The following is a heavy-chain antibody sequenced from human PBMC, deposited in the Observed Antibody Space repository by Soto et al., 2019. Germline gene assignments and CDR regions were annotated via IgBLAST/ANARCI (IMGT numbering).Heavy chain of an antibody. V-gene: IGHV1-69*13. Sequence: ASVKVSCKASGGTFSSYAISWVRQAPGQGLEWMGGIIPIFGTANYAQKFQGRVTITADESTSTAYMELSSLRSEDTAVYYCARDKGAVDYYDSSGYAFDIWGQGTMVTVSS. CDR1: GGTFSSYA. J-gene: IGHJ3*02. D-gene: IGHD3-22*01. CDR2: IIPIFGTA. CDR3: ARDKGAVDYYDSSGYAFDI.